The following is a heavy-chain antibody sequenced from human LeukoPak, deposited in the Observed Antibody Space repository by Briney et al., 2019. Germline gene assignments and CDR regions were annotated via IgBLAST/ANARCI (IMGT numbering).Heavy chain of an antibody. CDR1: GGSISGSNYY. CDR3: ARTVVRVRSVAPLYAPFDY. D-gene: IGHD3-16*01. J-gene: IGHJ4*02. Sequence: SETLSLTCTVSGGSISGSNYYWGWIRQPPGKGLEWIGSIYYSGTTYYNPSLKSRVTISVDTSKNQFSLEVASMTAADTAVYYCARTVVRVRSVAPLYAPFDYWGQGTLVTVSS. V-gene: IGHV4-39*01. CDR2: IYYSGTT.